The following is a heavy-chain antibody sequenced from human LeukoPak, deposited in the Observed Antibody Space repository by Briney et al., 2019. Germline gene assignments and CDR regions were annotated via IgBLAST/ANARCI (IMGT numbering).Heavy chain of an antibody. CDR3: ARVNRNDYDSSGYYSSYYYYYMDV. Sequence: SETLSLTCTVSGGSISSYYWSWIRQPAGKGLEWIGRIYTSGSTNYNPSLKSRVTMSVDTSKNQFSLKLSSVTAADTAVYYCARVNRNDYDSSGYYSSYYYYYMDVCGKGTTVTVSS. V-gene: IGHV4-4*07. CDR2: IYTSGST. J-gene: IGHJ6*03. CDR1: GGSISSYY. D-gene: IGHD3-22*01.